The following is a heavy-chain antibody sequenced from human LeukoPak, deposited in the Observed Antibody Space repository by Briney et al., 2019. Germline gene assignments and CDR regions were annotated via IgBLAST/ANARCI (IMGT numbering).Heavy chain of an antibody. J-gene: IGHJ4*02. CDR1: GYTFTSYG. Sequence: ASVKVSCKASGYTFTSYGISWVRQAPGQGLEWMGWISAYNGNTNYAQKLQGRVTMTTDTSTSTAYMELRSLRSDDTAVYYCASPNGDYVSWHRGGGLDYWGQGTLVTVSS. V-gene: IGHV1-18*01. CDR2: ISAYNGNT. CDR3: ASPNGDYVSWHRGGGLDY. D-gene: IGHD4-17*01.